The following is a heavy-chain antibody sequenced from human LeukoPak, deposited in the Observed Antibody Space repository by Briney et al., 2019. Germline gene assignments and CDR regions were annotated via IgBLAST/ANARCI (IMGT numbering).Heavy chain of an antibody. V-gene: IGHV4-4*07. CDR1: GGSISSYY. D-gene: IGHD1-26*01. CDR2: IYTSGST. Sequence: PSETLSLTCTVSGGSISSYYWSWIRQPAGKGLEWIGRIYTSGSTNYNPSLKSRVTMSVDTSKNQFSLKLSSVTAADTAVYYCARDPEESELHRNWYFDLWGRGTLVTVFS. CDR3: ARDPEESELHRNWYFDL. J-gene: IGHJ2*01.